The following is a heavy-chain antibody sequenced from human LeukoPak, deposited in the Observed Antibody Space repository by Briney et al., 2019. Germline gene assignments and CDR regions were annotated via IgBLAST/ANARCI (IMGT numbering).Heavy chain of an antibody. V-gene: IGHV3-48*04. Sequence: PGGSLRLSCAASGFTFSSYSMNWVRPAPGKGLEWVSCISSSSSTIYYADSVKGRFTISRDNAKNSLYLQMNSLGAEDTAVYYCARGVYDILTGYYNSFDYWGQGTLVTVSS. CDR3: ARGVYDILTGYYNSFDY. CDR1: GFTFSSYS. J-gene: IGHJ4*02. D-gene: IGHD3-9*01. CDR2: ISSSSSTI.